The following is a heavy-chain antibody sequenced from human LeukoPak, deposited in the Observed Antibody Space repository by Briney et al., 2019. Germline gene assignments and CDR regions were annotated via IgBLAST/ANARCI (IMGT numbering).Heavy chain of an antibody. Sequence: PSETLSLTCTVSGGSISSYYWSWIRQPPGKGLEWIGYIYYSGSTNYNPSLKSRVTISVDTSKNQFSLKLSSVTAADTAVYYCARDGGTSPGNYYYYGMDVWGQGTTVTVSS. D-gene: IGHD1-14*01. J-gene: IGHJ6*02. CDR3: ARDGGTSPGNYYYYGMDV. CDR1: GGSISSYY. CDR2: IYYSGST. V-gene: IGHV4-59*01.